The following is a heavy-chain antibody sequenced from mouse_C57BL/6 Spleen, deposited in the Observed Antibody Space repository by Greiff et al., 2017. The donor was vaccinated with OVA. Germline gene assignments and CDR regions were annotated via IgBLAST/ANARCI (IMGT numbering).Heavy chain of an antibody. CDR3: TTWGYYGDYAMDY. CDR1: GFNIKDDY. V-gene: IGHV14-4*01. J-gene: IGHJ4*01. D-gene: IGHD1-1*01. CDR2: IDPENGDT. Sequence: EVKLQQSGAELVRPGASVKLSCTASGFNIKDDYMHWVKQRPEQGLEWIGWIDPENGDTEYASKFQGKATITADTSSNTAYLQLSSLTSEDTAVYYCTTWGYYGDYAMDYWGQGTSVTVSS.